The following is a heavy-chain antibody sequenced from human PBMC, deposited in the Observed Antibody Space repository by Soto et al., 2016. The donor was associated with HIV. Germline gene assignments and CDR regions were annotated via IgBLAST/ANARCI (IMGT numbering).Heavy chain of an antibody. Sequence: VQLVESGGGVVQPGRSLRLSCGASGFTFSYFGMHWVRQVPGKGLEWVAFIWYDGTKKFYADSVKGRFTISRDNSKDTLFLQMSNLRPEDTAIYYCAKRLVRYHWDDEADALDIWGQGDNGQRLC. J-gene: IGHJ3*02. V-gene: IGHV3-30*02. D-gene: IGHD1-20*01. CDR1: GFTFSYFG. CDR3: AKRLVRYHWDDEADALDI. CDR2: IWYDGTKK.